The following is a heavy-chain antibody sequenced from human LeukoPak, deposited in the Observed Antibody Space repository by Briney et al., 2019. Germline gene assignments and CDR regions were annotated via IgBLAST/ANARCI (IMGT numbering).Heavy chain of an antibody. V-gene: IGHV4-59*01. CDR2: IYYSGST. D-gene: IGHD4-17*01. CDR3: ARLYGDYA. Sequence: SETLSLTCTVSGGSISSYYWSWIRQPPGKGLEWIGYIYYSGSTNYNPSLKSRVTISVDTSKNQFSLKLSSVTAADTTVYYCARLYGDYAWGQGTLVTVSS. J-gene: IGHJ5*02. CDR1: GGSISSYY.